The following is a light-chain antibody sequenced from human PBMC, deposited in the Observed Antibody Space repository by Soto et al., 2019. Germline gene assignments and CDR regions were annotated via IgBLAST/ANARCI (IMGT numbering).Light chain of an antibody. Sequence: QSAPTQPASVSGSPGQSITISCTGTSSDVGSYNLVSWYQQHPGKAPKLIIYEVSKRPSGVSNGFSGSKSGNTASLTISGLQAEDEADYYCCSYAGSRTYVFGTGTKVTVL. J-gene: IGLJ1*01. CDR1: SSDVGSYNL. CDR2: EVS. V-gene: IGLV2-23*02. CDR3: CSYAGSRTYV.